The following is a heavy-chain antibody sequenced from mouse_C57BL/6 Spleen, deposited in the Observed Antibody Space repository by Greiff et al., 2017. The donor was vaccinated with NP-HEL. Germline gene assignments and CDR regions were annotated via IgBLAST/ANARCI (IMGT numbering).Heavy chain of an antibody. CDR3: ARADGYPAWFAY. D-gene: IGHD2-3*01. Sequence: VQLQQPGAELVRPGSSVKLSCKASGYTFTSYWMHWVKQRPIQGLEWIGNIDPSDSETHYNQKFKDKATLTVDKSSSTAYMQLSSQTSEDSAVYYCARADGYPAWFAYWGQGTLVTVSA. J-gene: IGHJ3*01. CDR1: GYTFTSYW. V-gene: IGHV1-52*01. CDR2: IDPSDSET.